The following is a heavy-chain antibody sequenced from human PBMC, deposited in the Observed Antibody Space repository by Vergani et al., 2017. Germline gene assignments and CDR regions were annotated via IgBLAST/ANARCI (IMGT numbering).Heavy chain of an antibody. CDR1: GYTFTGYY. CDR3: ARSPPFTSCPYNWFDP. J-gene: IGHJ5*02. Sequence: QVQLVQSGAEVQKPGASVKVSCKASGYTFTGYYMHWVRQAPGQGLEWMGWINPNSGGTNYAQKFQGRVTMTRDTSISTAYMELSRLRSDDTAVYYCARSPPFTSCPYNWFDPWGQGTLVTVSS. D-gene: IGHD2-2*01. CDR2: INPNSGGT. V-gene: IGHV1-2*02.